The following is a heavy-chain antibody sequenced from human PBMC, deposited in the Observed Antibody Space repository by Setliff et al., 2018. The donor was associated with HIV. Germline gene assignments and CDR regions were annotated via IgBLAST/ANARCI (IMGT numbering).Heavy chain of an antibody. CDR1: GESFSGYS. V-gene: IGHV4-34*01. D-gene: IGHD3-16*01. J-gene: IGHJ4*01. Sequence: SETLSLTCAVYGESFSGYSWSWIRQPPGKGLEWIGETNPGATTNYNPSLKSRVTISVDTSKKQVSLKVNSLTAADTAVYYCARGRRLPGGKYFDYWGRGTLVTSPQ. CDR2: TNPGATT. CDR3: ARGRRLPGGKYFDY.